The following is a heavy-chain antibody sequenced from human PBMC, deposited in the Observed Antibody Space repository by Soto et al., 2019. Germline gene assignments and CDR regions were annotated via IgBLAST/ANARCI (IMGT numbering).Heavy chain of an antibody. V-gene: IGHV3-23*01. CDR1: GFAFRDNA. CDR3: ATGASAGGTLIHGS. Sequence: EVQLLDSGGGLVPPGGSLRLSCAVSGFAFRDNAMSWVRQAPGKGLEWVSAITASGGNTYYADSVEGRFTISRDNSKNTLYLQMNSLRAEEDTATYYCATGASAGGTLIHGSWGQGTLVTVSS. D-gene: IGHD1-26*01. CDR2: ITASGGNT. J-gene: IGHJ5*02.